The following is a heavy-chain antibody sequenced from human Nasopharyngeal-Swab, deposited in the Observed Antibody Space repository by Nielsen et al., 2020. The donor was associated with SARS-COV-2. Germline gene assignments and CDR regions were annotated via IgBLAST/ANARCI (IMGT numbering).Heavy chain of an antibody. D-gene: IGHD6-6*01. V-gene: IGHV3-11*04. Sequence: WIRQPPGKGLEWVSYISSSGSTICYADSVKGRFTISRDNAKNSLYLQMNSLRAEDTAVYYCAHSSLSAFDIWGQGTMVTVSS. J-gene: IGHJ3*02. CDR2: ISSSGSTI. CDR3: AHSSLSAFDI.